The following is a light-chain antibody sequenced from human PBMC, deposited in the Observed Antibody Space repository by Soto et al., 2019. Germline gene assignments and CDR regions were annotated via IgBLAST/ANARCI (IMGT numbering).Light chain of an antibody. V-gene: IGKV3-20*01. CDR1: QSVSSRN. CDR2: GAS. Sequence: EIGLTQSPGTLSLSPGERATLSCRASQSVSSRNLAWYQQKPGQAPRLHISGASSRATGIPVRVSGSGSGTDITLTISRLEPEDSAVYYWQHFGTSQGTFGQGSKVEIK. CDR3: QHFGTSQGT. J-gene: IGKJ1*01.